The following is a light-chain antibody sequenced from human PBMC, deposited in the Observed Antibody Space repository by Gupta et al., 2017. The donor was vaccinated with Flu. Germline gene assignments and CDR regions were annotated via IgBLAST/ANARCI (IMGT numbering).Light chain of an antibody. CDR2: ANN. CDR1: SSSIGRAT. J-gene: IGLJ2*01. V-gene: IGLV1-44*01. Sequence: VALPCSGGSSSIGRATVDWYQQVPGMAPKLLIFANNQRPAGVPGRFSGSKSGTSASLAISGLQPDDEADYYCATWIDALSGPGFGGGTKLVVL. CDR3: ATWIDALSGPG.